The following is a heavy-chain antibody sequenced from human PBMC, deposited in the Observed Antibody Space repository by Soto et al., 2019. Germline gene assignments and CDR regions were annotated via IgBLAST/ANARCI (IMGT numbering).Heavy chain of an antibody. CDR3: AKESVNVGVVTSFDY. CDR2: ISSSGGAT. J-gene: IGHJ4*02. Sequence: EVHLLESGGGLVQPGGSLRLSCVASGFTFSAHAMSWVRQAPGKGLEWVSTISSSGGATFYTEAVRGRFTISRDNSKNTLFLQMNSVRAEDTAVYYCAKESVNVGVVTSFDYGGQGTLVPVSS. V-gene: IGHV3-23*01. D-gene: IGHD2-15*01. CDR1: GFTFSAHA.